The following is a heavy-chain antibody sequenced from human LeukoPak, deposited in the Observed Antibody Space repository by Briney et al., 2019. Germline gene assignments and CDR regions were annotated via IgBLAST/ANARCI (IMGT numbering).Heavy chain of an antibody. J-gene: IGHJ3*02. CDR1: GFTFSSYS. CDR3: ARGYGDYDSTADAFDI. Sequence: GGSLRLSCAASGFTFSSYSMNWVRQAPGKGLEWVSSISSSSSCIYYADSVKGRFTISRDNAKNSLYLQMNSLRAEDTAVYYCARGYGDYDSTADAFDIWGQGTMVTVSS. D-gene: IGHD4-17*01. CDR2: ISSSSSCI. V-gene: IGHV3-21*01.